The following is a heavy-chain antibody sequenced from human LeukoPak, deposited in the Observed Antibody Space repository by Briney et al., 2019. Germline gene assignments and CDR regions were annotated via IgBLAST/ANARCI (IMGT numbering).Heavy chain of an antibody. CDR1: A. CDR3: ARDPPYCGGDCYSSYEPDY. V-gene: IGHV1-69*04. D-gene: IGHD2-21*02. CDR2: IIPILGIA. Sequence: AXSWGRQAPGQXLEWMGRIIPILGIANYAQKFQGRVTITGDKSTSTAYMELSSLRSEDTAVYYCARDPPYCGGDCYSSYEPDYWGQGTLVTVSS. J-gene: IGHJ4*02.